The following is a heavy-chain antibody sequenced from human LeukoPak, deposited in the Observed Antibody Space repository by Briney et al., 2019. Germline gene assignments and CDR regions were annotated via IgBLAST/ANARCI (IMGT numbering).Heavy chain of an antibody. CDR2: IRSKAYGGTT. CDR3: TYCRLELARCYYYMDV. V-gene: IGHV3-49*03. Sequence: PGGSLRLSCTASGFTFGDYAMSWFRQAPGKGLEWVGFIRSKAYGGTTEYAASVKGRFTISRDDSKSIAYLQMNSLKTEDTAVYYCTYCRLELARCYYYMDVWGKGTTVTVSS. J-gene: IGHJ6*03. D-gene: IGHD6-6*01. CDR1: GFTFGDYA.